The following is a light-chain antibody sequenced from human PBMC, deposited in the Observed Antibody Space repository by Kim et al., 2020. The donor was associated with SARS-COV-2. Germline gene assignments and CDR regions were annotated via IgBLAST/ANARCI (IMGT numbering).Light chain of an antibody. CDR2: RNN. CDR3: VANDDILSGIL. V-gene: IGLV1-47*01. J-gene: IGLJ2*01. Sequence: QAVVTQPPSASGTPGQTVTISCSGSNSNIGSHYVYWYQHFPGTAPKLLIYRNNQRPSGVPDRFSGSKSGTSASLAISGLRSADEADYYCVANDDILSGILFGGGTQLTVL. CDR1: NSNIGSHY.